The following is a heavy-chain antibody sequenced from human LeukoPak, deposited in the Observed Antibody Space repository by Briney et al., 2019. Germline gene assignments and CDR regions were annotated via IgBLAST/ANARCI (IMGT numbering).Heavy chain of an antibody. J-gene: IGHJ4*02. CDR3: AKDPRVRRIQLWSTYFDY. V-gene: IGHV3-23*01. CDR2: ISGSGGST. CDR1: GFTFSSYA. Sequence: PGGSLRLSCAASGFTFSSYAMSWVRQAPGKGLEWVSAISGSGGSTYYADSVKGRFTISRDNSKNTLYLQMNSLRAEDTAVYYCAKDPRVRRIQLWSTYFDYWGQGTLVTVSS. D-gene: IGHD5-18*01.